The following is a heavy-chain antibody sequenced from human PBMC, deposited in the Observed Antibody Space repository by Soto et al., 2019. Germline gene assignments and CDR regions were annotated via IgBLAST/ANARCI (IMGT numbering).Heavy chain of an antibody. V-gene: IGHV1-46*01. CDR1: GYTFTTFY. CDR3: ARGYSNSEFDY. J-gene: IGHJ4*02. D-gene: IGHD6-13*01. CDR2: INPEDGET. Sequence: ASVKVSCKASGYTFTTFYIHWARQAPGQGLEWMGIINPEDGETIYAQKFQGRVTMTEDTSTDTAYMELSSLRSDDTAVYYCARGYSNSEFDYWGQGTLVTVSS.